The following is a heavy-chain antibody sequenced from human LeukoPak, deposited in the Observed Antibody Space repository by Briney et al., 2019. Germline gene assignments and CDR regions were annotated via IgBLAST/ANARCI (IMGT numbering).Heavy chain of an antibody. D-gene: IGHD4-23*01. V-gene: IGHV1-46*01. Sequence: SMKVSCMPSGHSLTSYYMHWDRPLDRGLIEWMGIINPSGGSTSYAQKCQGRVTTTRDMSTSTVYMELSSLRSEDTAVYYCARYYGGNSGWFDPWGQGTLVTVSS. CDR2: INPSGGST. J-gene: IGHJ5*02. CDR3: ARYYGGNSGWFDP. CDR1: GHSLTSYY.